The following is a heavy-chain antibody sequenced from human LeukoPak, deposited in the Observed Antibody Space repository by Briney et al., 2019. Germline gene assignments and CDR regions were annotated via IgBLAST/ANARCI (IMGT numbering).Heavy chain of an antibody. Sequence: SETLSLTCTVSGDSISSSSYYWGWIRQPPGKGLEWIGSIYYSGSTYYNPSLKSRVTISVDTSKNQFSLKLSSVTAADTAVYYCATTYCTKGVCYLDYWGQGTLVTVSS. D-gene: IGHD2-8*01. J-gene: IGHJ4*02. V-gene: IGHV4-39*01. CDR3: ATTYCTKGVCYLDY. CDR2: IYYSGST. CDR1: GDSISSSSYY.